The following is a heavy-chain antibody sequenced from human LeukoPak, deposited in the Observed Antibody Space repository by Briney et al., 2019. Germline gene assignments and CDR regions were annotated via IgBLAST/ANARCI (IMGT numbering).Heavy chain of an antibody. CDR1: GYTFTSYG. CDR3: ARARYYYGSGSYQGWLDP. CDR2: ISGYNGYT. D-gene: IGHD3-10*01. Sequence: GASVKVSCKASGYTFTSYGISWVRQAPGQGLEWMGWISGYNGYTKYAQKLQGRVTMTTDTSTSTAYMELRSLRSDDTAVYYCARARYYYGSGSYQGWLDPWGQGTLVTVSS. V-gene: IGHV1-18*01. J-gene: IGHJ5*02.